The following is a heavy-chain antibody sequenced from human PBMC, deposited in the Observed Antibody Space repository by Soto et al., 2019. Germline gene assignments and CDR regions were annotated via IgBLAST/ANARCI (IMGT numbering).Heavy chain of an antibody. CDR2: ISSSSSTI. CDR1: GFTFSSYS. Sequence: GGSLRLSCAASGFTFSSYSMNWVRQAPGKGLEWVSYISSSSSTIYYADSVKGRFTISRDNAKNSLYLQMNSLRDEDTAVYYCARRLQSVAGKVFGYWGQGTLVTVPS. J-gene: IGHJ4*02. CDR3: ARRLQSVAGKVFGY. V-gene: IGHV3-48*02. D-gene: IGHD6-19*01.